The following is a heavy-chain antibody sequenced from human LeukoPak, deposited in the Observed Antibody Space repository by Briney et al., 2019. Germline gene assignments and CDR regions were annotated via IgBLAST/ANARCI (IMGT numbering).Heavy chain of an antibody. V-gene: IGHV3-48*03. J-gene: IGHJ4*02. Sequence: GGSLRLSCAASGFTFSSYEMNWDRQAPGKGLERVSYISSSGSTIYYADSVKGRFTISRDNAKNSLYLQMNSLRAEDTAVYYCARDLIYYDSSGSDYWGQGTLVTVSS. D-gene: IGHD3-22*01. CDR2: ISSSGSTI. CDR1: GFTFSSYE. CDR3: ARDLIYYDSSGSDY.